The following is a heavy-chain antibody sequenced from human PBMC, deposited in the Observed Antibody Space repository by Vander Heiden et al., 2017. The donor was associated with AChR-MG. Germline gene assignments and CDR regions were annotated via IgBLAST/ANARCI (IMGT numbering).Heavy chain of an antibody. V-gene: IGHV1-18*01. J-gene: IGHJ4*02. D-gene: IGHD3-3*01. CDR3: AKGGYYFSV. Sequence: QVQLVQSGPEVKKPGASVRVSCKASGYPFSRHGITLARQAAGHGLAWMGFVSDYSGNTKSAQNFQARLAMTTDTSTSTAYMELGGLGDDDSAVYYGAKGGYYFSVWGQGILVTVSS. CDR1: GYPFSRHG. CDR2: VSDYSGNT.